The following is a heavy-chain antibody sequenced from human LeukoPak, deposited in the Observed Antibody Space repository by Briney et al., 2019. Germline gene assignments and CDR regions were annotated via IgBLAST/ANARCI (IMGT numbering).Heavy chain of an antibody. CDR1: GGSISSGSYY. Sequence: SQTLSLTCTVSGGSISSGSYYWSWIRQPAGKGLEWIGRIYTSGGTNYNPSLKSRVTISVDTSKNQFSLKLSSVTAADTAVYYCARETYDSSGRPFYNWFDPWGQGTLVTVSS. CDR2: IYTSGGT. J-gene: IGHJ5*02. CDR3: ARETYDSSGRPFYNWFDP. D-gene: IGHD3-22*01. V-gene: IGHV4-61*02.